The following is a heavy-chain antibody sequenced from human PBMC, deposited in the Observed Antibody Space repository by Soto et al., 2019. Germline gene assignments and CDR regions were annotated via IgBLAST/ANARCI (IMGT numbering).Heavy chain of an antibody. D-gene: IGHD6-13*01. V-gene: IGHV4-34*01. CDR3: ARGLTHSSSWFDY. J-gene: IGHJ4*02. CDR2: INHSGST. Sequence: GSLRLSCAASGFTFSSYWMSWVRQAPGKGLEWIGEINHSGSTNYNPSLKSRVTISVDTSKNQFSLKLSSVTAADTAVYYCARGLTHSSSWFDYWGQGTLVTVSS. CDR1: GFTFSSYW.